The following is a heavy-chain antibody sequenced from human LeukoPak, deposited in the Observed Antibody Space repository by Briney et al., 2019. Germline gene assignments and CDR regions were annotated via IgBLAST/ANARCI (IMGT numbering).Heavy chain of an antibody. CDR3: VRVNGYDDGVDF. CDR1: GSKFVDYW. CDR2: MFPTESIT. V-gene: IGHV5-51*01. J-gene: IGHJ4*02. Sequence: GESLKISCKTSGSKFVDYWIAWVRQLPGKGLEWMAIMFPTESITTYSPSFQGQVSISADKSISTVYLFWSSLKASDTAIYYCVRVNGYDDGVDFWGQGTPVTVSS. D-gene: IGHD5-12*01.